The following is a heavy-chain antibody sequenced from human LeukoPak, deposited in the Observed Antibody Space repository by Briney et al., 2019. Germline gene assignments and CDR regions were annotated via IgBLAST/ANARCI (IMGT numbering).Heavy chain of an antibody. J-gene: IGHJ6*02. CDR2: ISSSSSYI. CDR1: GFTFSSYS. V-gene: IGHV3-21*01. Sequence: GGSLRLSCAASGFTFSSYSMNWVRQAPGKGLEWVSSISSSSSYIYYADSAKGRFTISRDNAKNSLYLQMNSLRAEDTAVYYCARDLKQQQQLVRGNYYYGMDIWGQGTTVTVSS. D-gene: IGHD6-13*01. CDR3: ARDLKQQQQLVRGNYYYGMDI.